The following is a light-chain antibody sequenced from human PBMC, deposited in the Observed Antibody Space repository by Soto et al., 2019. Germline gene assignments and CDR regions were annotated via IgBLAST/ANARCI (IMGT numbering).Light chain of an antibody. Sequence: DIQMTQSPFSLSASVGDRVTITCRASQSISNYLNWYQHKPGKAPKLLIYGVSSLQSGVPSRFSGSGSGTDFTLAISSLQPEDFATYYCQQSYSIPRTFGRGTKVDIK. CDR3: QQSYSIPRT. CDR1: QSISNY. J-gene: IGKJ4*01. V-gene: IGKV1-39*01. CDR2: GVS.